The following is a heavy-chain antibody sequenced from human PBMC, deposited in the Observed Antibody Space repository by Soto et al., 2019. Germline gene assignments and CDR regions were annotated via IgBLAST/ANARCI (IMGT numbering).Heavy chain of an antibody. CDR1: GGSFSGYY. V-gene: IGHV4-34*01. CDR2: INDRGSI. Sequence: QVQLQQWGAGPLRPLETLSLTCGVSGGSFSGYYWAWIRQSPGKGLEWIGEINDRGSINYNPSLKSRVSISVDTSKNHYSLNLRSVTAADTAVYYCARESHDSLTGPPWVWYFYLWGRGTLVTVSS. CDR3: ARESHDSLTGPPWVWYFYL. D-gene: IGHD3-9*01. J-gene: IGHJ2*01.